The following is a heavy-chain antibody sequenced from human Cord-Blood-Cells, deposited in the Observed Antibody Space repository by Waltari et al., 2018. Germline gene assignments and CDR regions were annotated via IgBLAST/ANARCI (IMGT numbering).Heavy chain of an antibody. D-gene: IGHD5-18*01. V-gene: IGHV3-15*01. CDR2: SKSKTDGGKI. CDR1: GFTFRNAW. J-gene: IGHJ4*02. CDR3: TSSEKPTARFDY. Sequence: EVQLVESGGGLVKPGGSLRLSCVDSGFTFRNAWLAWVRQAPGKGREGIGRSKSKTDGGKIDKAAPVKDRFTTSRDDSKNTLYLQMNSLKTEDTAVNYCTSSEKPTARFDYWGQGTLVTVSS.